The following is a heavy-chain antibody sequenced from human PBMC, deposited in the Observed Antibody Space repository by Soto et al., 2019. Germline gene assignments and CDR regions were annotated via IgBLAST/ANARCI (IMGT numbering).Heavy chain of an antibody. Sequence: QVQLVESGGGVVQPGRSLRLSGAASGFSFSSYGMNWVRQAPGKGLEWVAVISYDGSNKYYADSVQGRFTISRDNSKNTLYLQMNSLRAEDTAVYYCVKDLNSRDDYWGQGTLVTVSS. CDR3: VKDLNSRDDY. V-gene: IGHV3-30*18. J-gene: IGHJ4*02. D-gene: IGHD1-20*01. CDR1: GFSFSSYG. CDR2: ISYDGSNK.